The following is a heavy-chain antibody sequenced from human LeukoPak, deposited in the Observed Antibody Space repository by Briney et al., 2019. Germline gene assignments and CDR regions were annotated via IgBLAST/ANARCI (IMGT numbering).Heavy chain of an antibody. V-gene: IGHV4-59*01. Sequence: SETLSLTCAVYGGSFSGYYWSWIRQPPGKGLEWIGYIYYTGSTNYNPSLKSRVTISVDTSKNQFSLKLSSVTAADTAIYYCARGYYYDSSGYREYFQHWGQGTLVTVSS. CDR3: ARGYYYDSSGYREYFQH. J-gene: IGHJ1*01. D-gene: IGHD3-22*01. CDR1: GGSFSGYY. CDR2: IYYTGST.